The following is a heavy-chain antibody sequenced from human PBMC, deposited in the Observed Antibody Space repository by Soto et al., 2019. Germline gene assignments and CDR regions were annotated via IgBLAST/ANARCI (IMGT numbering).Heavy chain of an antibody. V-gene: IGHV1-69*13. Sequence: GASVKVSCKASGGTFSSYAISWVRQAPGQGLEWMGGIIPICGTANYAQKFQGRVTIIADESTSTAYMGLSSLGSEDTAVYYCARAGGGYPGRTFVIWGQETMVTVSS. CDR1: GGTFSSYA. CDR2: IIPICGTA. J-gene: IGHJ3*02. CDR3: ARAGGGYPGRTFVI. D-gene: IGHD1-26*01.